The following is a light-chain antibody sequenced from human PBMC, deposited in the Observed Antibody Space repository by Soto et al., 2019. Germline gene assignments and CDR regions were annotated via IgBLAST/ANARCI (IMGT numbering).Light chain of an antibody. Sequence: PGERATLSCRASQSVSSSYLAWYQQKPGQAPRLLIYGASSRATGIPDRFSGSGSGTEFNLTISSLQSEDLAVYECQQYNNWTLTFGGGTKVDIK. CDR1: QSVSSSY. V-gene: IGKV3D-15*01. CDR2: GAS. J-gene: IGKJ4*01. CDR3: QQYNNWTLT.